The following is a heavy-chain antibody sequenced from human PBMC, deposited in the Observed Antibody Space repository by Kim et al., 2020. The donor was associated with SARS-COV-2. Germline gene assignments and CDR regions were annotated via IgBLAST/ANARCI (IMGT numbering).Heavy chain of an antibody. J-gene: IGHJ6*02. CDR1: GYTFTSYG. CDR3: ASPWREDSSGYADGPDYYYGMDV. Sequence: ASVTVSCKASGYTFTSYGISWVRQAPGQGLEWMGWISAYNGNTNYAQKLQGRVTMTTDTSTSTAYMELRSLRSDDTAVYYCASPWREDSSGYADGPDYYYGMDVWGQGTTVTVSS. D-gene: IGHD3-22*01. CDR2: ISAYNGNT. V-gene: IGHV1-18*01.